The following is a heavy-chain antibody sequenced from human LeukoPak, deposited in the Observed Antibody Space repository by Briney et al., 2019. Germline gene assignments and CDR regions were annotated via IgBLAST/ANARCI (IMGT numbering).Heavy chain of an antibody. J-gene: IGHJ4*02. Sequence: GGSLRLSCAASGFTVSSNYMNWVRQAPGKGLEWVSVIYSGGTTYYADSVKGRFAISRDNSKNTLYLQMNSLRAEDTAVYYCARGLVGAYFDYWGQGTLVTVSS. D-gene: IGHD1-26*01. V-gene: IGHV3-53*01. CDR3: ARGLVGAYFDY. CDR1: GFTVSSNY. CDR2: IYSGGTT.